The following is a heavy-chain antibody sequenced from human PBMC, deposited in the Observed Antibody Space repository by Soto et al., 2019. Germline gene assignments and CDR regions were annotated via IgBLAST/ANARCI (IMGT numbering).Heavy chain of an antibody. CDR3: ARGVLTYYYGSGSYYNVYYYYMDV. Sequence: SETLSLTCAVYGGSFSGYYWSWIRQPPGKGLEWIGEINHSGSTNYNPSLKSRVTISVDTSKNQFSLKLSSVTAADTAVYYCARGVLTYYYGSGSYYNVYYYYMDVWGKGTTVTV. V-gene: IGHV4-34*01. CDR2: INHSGST. CDR1: GGSFSGYY. J-gene: IGHJ6*03. D-gene: IGHD3-10*01.